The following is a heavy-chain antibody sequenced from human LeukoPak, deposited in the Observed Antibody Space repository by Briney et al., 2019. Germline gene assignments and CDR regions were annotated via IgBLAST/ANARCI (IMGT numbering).Heavy chain of an antibody. CDR3: AKVPRRDFWSGPYFDY. Sequence: GGSLRLSCAASGFTFSSYAMSWVRQAPGKGLKWFQAISGSGGSTYYANSVKGRFTISRDNSKNTLYLQMNSLRAEDTAVYYCAKVPRRDFWSGPYFDYWGQGTLVTVSS. D-gene: IGHD3-3*01. V-gene: IGHV3-23*01. CDR2: ISGSGGST. CDR1: GFTFSSYA. J-gene: IGHJ4*02.